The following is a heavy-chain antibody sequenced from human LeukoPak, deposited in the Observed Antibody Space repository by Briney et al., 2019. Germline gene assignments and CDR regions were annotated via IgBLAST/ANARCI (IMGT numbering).Heavy chain of an antibody. D-gene: IGHD2-15*01. J-gene: IGHJ4*02. CDR2: INSDGSST. CDR3: AKDKSQVGVDSASTLVDH. V-gene: IGHV3-74*01. Sequence: GGSLRLSCAASGFTFSSYWMHWVRQAPGKGLVWVSRINSDGSSTSYADSEKGRFTISRDNSKNTVYLQMNSLTSEDTALYYCAKDKSQVGVDSASTLVDHWGQGTLVIVSS. CDR1: GFTFSSYW.